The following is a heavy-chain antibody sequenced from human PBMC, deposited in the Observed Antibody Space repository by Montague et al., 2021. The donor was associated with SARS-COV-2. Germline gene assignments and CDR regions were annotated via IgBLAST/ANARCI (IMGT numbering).Heavy chain of an antibody. D-gene: IGHD3-3*01. CDR1: GGSISSGGYY. V-gene: IGHV4-31*03. CDR2: IYYSGST. Sequence: TLSLTCTVSGGSISSGGYYWSWIRQHPGEGLEWIGYIYYSGSTYYNPSLKSRVTISVDTSKNQFSLKLSSVTAADTAVYYCARAPATIFGVVKQIDYWGQGTLVTVSS. J-gene: IGHJ4*02. CDR3: ARAPATIFGVVKQIDY.